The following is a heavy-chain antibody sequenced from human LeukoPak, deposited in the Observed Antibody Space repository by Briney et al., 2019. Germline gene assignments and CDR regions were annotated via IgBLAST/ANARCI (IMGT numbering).Heavy chain of an antibody. CDR1: GFTFNRYN. J-gene: IGHJ4*02. Sequence: PGGSLRLSCAASGFTFNRYNMNWVRRAPGKGLEWVSSISTSSSYIYYADSVKGRFTISRDNSKNTLYLQMNSLRAEDTAVYYCARSDYDSSGYYYFLRYWGQGTLVTVSS. V-gene: IGHV3-21*01. D-gene: IGHD3-22*01. CDR2: ISTSSSYI. CDR3: ARSDYDSSGYYYFLRY.